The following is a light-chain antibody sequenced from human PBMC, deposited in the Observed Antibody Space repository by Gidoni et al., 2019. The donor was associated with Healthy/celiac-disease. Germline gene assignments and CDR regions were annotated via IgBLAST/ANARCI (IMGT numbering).Light chain of an antibody. CDR3: NSRDSSGSWV. CDR2: GKN. Sequence: SSELTQDPAVSVALGQTVRITCQGDSLRSYYASWDQQKPGQAPVLVIYGKNNRPSGIPDRFSGSSSGNTASLTITGAQAEDEADYYCNSRDSSGSWVFGGGTKLTV. CDR1: SLRSYY. V-gene: IGLV3-19*01. J-gene: IGLJ3*02.